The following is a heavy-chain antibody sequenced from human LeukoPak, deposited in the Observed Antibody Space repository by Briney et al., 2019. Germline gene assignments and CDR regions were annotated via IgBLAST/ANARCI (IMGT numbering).Heavy chain of an antibody. CDR2: LIPVFGTT. Sequence: SVKVSCKASGGTFSSHVSWVRQAPEQGLEWVGGLIPVFGTTNYAEKFQGRVTITTDESTRTSYMELRSLKSDDTAVYYCARGKSGYDYGLDHWGQGILVIVSS. CDR3: ARGKSGYDYGLDH. V-gene: IGHV1-69*05. CDR1: GGTFSSHV. J-gene: IGHJ4*02. D-gene: IGHD5-12*01.